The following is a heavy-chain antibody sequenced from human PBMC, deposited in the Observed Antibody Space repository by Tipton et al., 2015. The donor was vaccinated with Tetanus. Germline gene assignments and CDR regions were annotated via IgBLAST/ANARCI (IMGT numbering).Heavy chain of an antibody. CDR1: GASISNSPYF. CDR2: IYYSGST. V-gene: IGHV4-31*03. Sequence: TLSLTCNVSGASISNSPYFWTWLRQHPVRGLEWLGYIYYSGSTHYNPSFQNRLSISRYTSRNQFTLKLSSVTAADTAVYYCTRDQGGGRVVRLNWFDPWGPGTLVTVSS. CDR3: TRDQGGGRVVRLNWFDP. J-gene: IGHJ5*02. D-gene: IGHD6-6*01.